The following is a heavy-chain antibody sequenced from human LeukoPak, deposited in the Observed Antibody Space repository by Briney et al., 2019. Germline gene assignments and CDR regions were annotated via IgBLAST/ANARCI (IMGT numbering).Heavy chain of an antibody. Sequence: PSETLSLTCAVYGGSFSGYYWSWIRQPPGKGLEWIGEINHSGSTNYNPSLKSRVTISVDTSKNQFSLKLSSVTAADTAVYYCAREPFLYYYDSSGYYTSYFDYWGQGTLVTVSS. CDR3: AREPFLYYYDSSGYYTSYFDY. D-gene: IGHD3-22*01. CDR2: INHSGST. V-gene: IGHV4-34*01. J-gene: IGHJ4*02. CDR1: GGSFSGYY.